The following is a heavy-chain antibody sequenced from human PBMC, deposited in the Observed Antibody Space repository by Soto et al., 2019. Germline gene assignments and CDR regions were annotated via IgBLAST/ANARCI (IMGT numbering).Heavy chain of an antibody. CDR2: ISAYNGNT. D-gene: IGHD3-10*01. J-gene: IGHJ5*02. Sequence: QVQLVQSGAEVKKPGASVKVSCKASGYTFTSYGISWVRQAPGQGLEWMGWISAYNGNTNYAQKLQGRVTMTTDTSTSTGYRELRSLRADDTAVDYCARDYGFGELFDPWGQGTLVTVSS. CDR3: ARDYGFGELFDP. CDR1: GYTFTSYG. V-gene: IGHV1-18*01.